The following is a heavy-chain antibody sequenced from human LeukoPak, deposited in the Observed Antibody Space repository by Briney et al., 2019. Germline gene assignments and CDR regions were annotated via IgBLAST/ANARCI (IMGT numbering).Heavy chain of an antibody. V-gene: IGHV4-59*01. CDR3: ARDAYYYDSSGYSFDY. CDR1: GGSISSYY. J-gene: IGHJ4*02. D-gene: IGHD3-22*01. CDR2: IYYSGST. Sequence: SETLSLTCTVSGGSISSYYWSWIRQPPGKGLEWIGYIYYSGSTNYNPSLKSRVTISVDTSKNQFSLKLSSVTAADTAVYYYARDAYYYDSSGYSFDYWGQGTLVTVSS.